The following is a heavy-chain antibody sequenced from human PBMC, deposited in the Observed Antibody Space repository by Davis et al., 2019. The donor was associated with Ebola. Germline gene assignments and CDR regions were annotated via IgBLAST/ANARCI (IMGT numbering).Heavy chain of an antibody. CDR1: GGSISSYY. D-gene: IGHD3-10*01. CDR2: IYYSGST. J-gene: IGHJ6*02. CDR3: TITMVRGVTIGVDV. Sequence: PSETLSLTCTVSGGSISSYYWSWIRQPPGKGLEWIGYIYYSGSTNYNPSLKSRVTISVDTSKNQFSLKLSSVTAADTAVYYCTITMVRGVTIGVDVWGQGTTVTVSS. V-gene: IGHV4-59*08.